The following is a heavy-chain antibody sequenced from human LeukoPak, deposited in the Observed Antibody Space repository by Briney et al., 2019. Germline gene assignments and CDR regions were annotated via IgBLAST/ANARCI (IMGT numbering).Heavy chain of an antibody. CDR3: AKDPYDFWSGYYAGIDY. CDR2: ISGDGGST. V-gene: IGHV3-43*02. Sequence: GGCLRLSCAASGFTFDDYAMHWVRQAPGKGLEWVSLISGDGGSTYYADSVKGRFTISRDNSKNSLYLQMNSLRTEDTALYYCAKDPYDFWSGYYAGIDYWGQGTLVTVSS. D-gene: IGHD3-3*01. J-gene: IGHJ4*02. CDR1: GFTFDDYA.